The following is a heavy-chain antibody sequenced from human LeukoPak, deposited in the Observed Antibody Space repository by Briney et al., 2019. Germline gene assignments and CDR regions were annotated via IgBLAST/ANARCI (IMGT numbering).Heavy chain of an antibody. V-gene: IGHV3-7*01. CDR1: GLTFSSYW. Sequence: GGSLKLSCAASGLTFSSYWMRWVRQAPGKGLEWGANIKRDGSEKYYVDSVKGRFTISRDNAKNSLYLQMNSLRAEDTAVYYCARDPRIQLWLRGSYYFDYWGQGTLVTVSS. J-gene: IGHJ4*02. D-gene: IGHD5-18*01. CDR3: ARDPRIQLWLRGSYYFDY. CDR2: IKRDGSEK.